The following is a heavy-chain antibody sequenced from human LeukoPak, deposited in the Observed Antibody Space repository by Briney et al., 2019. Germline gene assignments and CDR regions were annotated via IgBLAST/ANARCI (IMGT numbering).Heavy chain of an antibody. CDR2: IKSTGDTT. D-gene: IGHD2-2*01. J-gene: IGHJ4*02. V-gene: IGHV1-46*01. CDR3: VREDAHTYYFDF. Sequence: ASVQVSCKTSGYTFTSYHMHWVRQAPGPGLEWVAIIKSTGDTTVYAQNFQGRVTVTRDTSTSTVYMDLSSLSSEDTAVYYCVREDAHTYYFDFWGPGTLVTVSS. CDR1: GYTFTSYH.